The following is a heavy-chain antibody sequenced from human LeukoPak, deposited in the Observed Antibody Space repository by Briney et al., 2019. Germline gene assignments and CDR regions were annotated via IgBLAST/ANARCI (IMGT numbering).Heavy chain of an antibody. CDR2: INPNSGGI. Sequence: ASVKVSCKASGYTFTDYYMHWVRQAPGQGLEWMGWINPNSGGINYAQKFQDRVTMTRDTSISTAYMEMSRLRSDDTAVYYCVRDLSYYDSSGYYKWFDPWGQGTLVTVSS. CDR1: GYTFTDYY. D-gene: IGHD3-22*01. CDR3: VRDLSYYDSSGYYKWFDP. J-gene: IGHJ5*02. V-gene: IGHV1-2*02.